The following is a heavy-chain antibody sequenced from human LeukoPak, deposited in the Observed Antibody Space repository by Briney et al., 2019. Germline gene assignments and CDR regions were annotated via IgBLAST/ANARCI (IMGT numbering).Heavy chain of an antibody. D-gene: IGHD4-17*01. V-gene: IGHV3-48*02. CDR1: GFTFSSYS. Sequence: GGSLTLSCAASGFTFSSYSMNWVRQAPGKGLEWVSYISSSSSTIYYADSVKGRFTISRDNAKNSLYLQMNSLRDEDTAVYYCAREISATVTPYYFDYWGQGTLVTVSS. CDR3: AREISATVTPYYFDY. J-gene: IGHJ4*02. CDR2: ISSSSSTI.